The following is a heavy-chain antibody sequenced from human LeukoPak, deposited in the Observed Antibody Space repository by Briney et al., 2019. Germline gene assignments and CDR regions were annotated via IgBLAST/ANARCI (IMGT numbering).Heavy chain of an antibody. Sequence: PSETLSLTCTVSGYSISSGYYWSWIRPPPGKGLEWIGYIYYSGSTNYNPSLKSRVTISVDTSKNQFSLRLSSVTAADTAVYYCARVTGYVMEDYFDYWGQGTLVTVSS. J-gene: IGHJ4*02. CDR2: IYYSGST. CDR3: ARVTGYVMEDYFDY. CDR1: GYSISSGYY. V-gene: IGHV4-61*01. D-gene: IGHD6-13*01.